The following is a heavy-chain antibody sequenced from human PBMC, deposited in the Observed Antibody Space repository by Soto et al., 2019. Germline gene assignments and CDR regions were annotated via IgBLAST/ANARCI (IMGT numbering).Heavy chain of an antibody. CDR3: ARGWRFDP. V-gene: IGHV4-34*01. CDR1: GGSFSGYQ. D-gene: IGHD1-1*01. CDR2: INHSGTT. Sequence: PSETLSLTCGVYGGSFSGYQWNWIRQSPGQGLEWIGEINHSGTTKYNPSLESRINLSVDTSKKQFSLKMFSVTAADTAIYYCARGWRFDPWGQGTQVTVPS. J-gene: IGHJ5*02.